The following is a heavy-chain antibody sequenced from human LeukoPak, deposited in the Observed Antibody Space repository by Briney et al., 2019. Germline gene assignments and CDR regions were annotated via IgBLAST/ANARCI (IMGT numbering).Heavy chain of an antibody. CDR2: INHSGST. Sequence: SETLSLTCAVYGGSFSDYYWSWIRQSPGKGLEWIGEINHSGSTNYNPSLKSRVTISVDTSKNQFSLKVNSVTAADTAVYFCARLDPQAFTVTTNTFDSWGQGTLVTVSS. V-gene: IGHV4-34*01. CDR1: GGSFSDYY. J-gene: IGHJ4*02. D-gene: IGHD4-17*01. CDR3: ARLDPQAFTVTTNTFDS.